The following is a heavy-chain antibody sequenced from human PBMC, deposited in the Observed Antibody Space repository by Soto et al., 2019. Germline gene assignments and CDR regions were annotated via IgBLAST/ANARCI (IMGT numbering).Heavy chain of an antibody. CDR1: GFTFDDYA. J-gene: IGHJ5*02. CDR2: ISWNSGSI. CDR3: AKDISGWSYRWFDP. Sequence: GGSLRLSCAASGFTFDDYAMHWVRQAPGKGLEWVSGISWNSGSIGYADSVKGRFTISRDNAKNSLYLQMNSLRAEDTALYYCAKDISGWSYRWFDPWGQGTLVTVSS. D-gene: IGHD6-19*01. V-gene: IGHV3-9*01.